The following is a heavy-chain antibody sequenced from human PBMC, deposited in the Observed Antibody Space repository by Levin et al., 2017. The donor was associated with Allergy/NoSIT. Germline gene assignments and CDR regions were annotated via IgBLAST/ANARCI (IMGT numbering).Heavy chain of an antibody. D-gene: IGHD3-10*01. CDR1: GYRFTNYW. J-gene: IGHJ5*02. Sequence: GESLKISCKGSGYRFTNYWIGWVRQMPGKGLEWMGIIYPGDSDTRYSPSFQGQVTISADKSISTAYLQWSSLKASDTAIYYCARRGEYYYGSGSPGGWFDPWGQGTLVTVSS. V-gene: IGHV5-51*01. CDR3: ARRGEYYYGSGSPGGWFDP. CDR2: IYPGDSDT.